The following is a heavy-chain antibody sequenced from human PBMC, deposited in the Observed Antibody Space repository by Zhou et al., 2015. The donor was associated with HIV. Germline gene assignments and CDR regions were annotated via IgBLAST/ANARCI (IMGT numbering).Heavy chain of an antibody. V-gene: IGHV1-69*01. CDR1: GGTFSSYA. CDR2: IIPIFGTA. D-gene: IGHD2-15*01. CDR3: ARDLRDGYCSGGSCTGTYYYMDV. Sequence: QVQLVQSGAEVKKPGSSVKVSCKASGGTFSSYAISWVRQAPGQGLEWMGGIIPIFGTANYAQKFQGRVTITADESTSTAYMELSSLRSEDTAVYYCARDLRDGYCSGGSCTGTYYYMDVWGKGTTVTVSS. J-gene: IGHJ6*03.